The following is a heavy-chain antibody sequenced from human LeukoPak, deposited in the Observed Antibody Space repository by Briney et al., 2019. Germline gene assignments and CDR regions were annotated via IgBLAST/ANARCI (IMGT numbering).Heavy chain of an antibody. V-gene: IGHV4-59*01. D-gene: IGHD3-3*01. Sequence: SETLSLTCTVSGGSISNYYWSWIRQPPGKGLEWIGYIYYSGSTNYNPSLKSRVTISVDTSKNQFSLKLSSVTAADTAVYYCARDQPYDFWSGPPGFDPWGQGTLVTVSS. CDR1: GGSISNYY. CDR3: ARDQPYDFWSGPPGFDP. J-gene: IGHJ5*02. CDR2: IYYSGST.